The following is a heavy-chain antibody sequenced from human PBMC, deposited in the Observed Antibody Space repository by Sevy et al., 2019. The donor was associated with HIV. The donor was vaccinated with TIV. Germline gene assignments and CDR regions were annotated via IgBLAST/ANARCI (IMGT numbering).Heavy chain of an antibody. CDR2: IYHTGNT. CDR1: GVSISSGAYS. CDR3: ARDGGTMTTPGSFDI. V-gene: IGHV4-30-2*01. D-gene: IGHD4-17*01. Sequence: SETLSLTRAVSGVSISSGAYSWNWIRQPPGKGLEWIGYIYHTGNTYYNPSLKSRITISLDRSKNQFSLRLSSVTAADTAVYFCARDGGTMTTPGSFDIWGQGTMVTVSS. J-gene: IGHJ3*02.